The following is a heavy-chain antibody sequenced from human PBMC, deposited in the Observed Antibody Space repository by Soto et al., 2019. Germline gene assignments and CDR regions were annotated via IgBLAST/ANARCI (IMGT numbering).Heavy chain of an antibody. Sequence: GGSLRLSCAASGFTFSSYSMNWVRQAPGKGLEWVSSISSSSSYIYYADSVKGRFTISRDNAKNSLYLQMNSLRAEDTAVYYCARDPDIVATGDYYYYYMDVWGKGTTVTVSS. V-gene: IGHV3-21*01. CDR1: GFTFSSYS. CDR3: ARDPDIVATGDYYYYYMDV. D-gene: IGHD5-12*01. J-gene: IGHJ6*03. CDR2: ISSSSSYI.